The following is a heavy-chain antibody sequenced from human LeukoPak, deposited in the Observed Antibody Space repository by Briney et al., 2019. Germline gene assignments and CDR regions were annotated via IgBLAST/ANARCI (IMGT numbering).Heavy chain of an antibody. CDR1: GFTFSSYA. J-gene: IGHJ4*02. Sequence: GGSLRLSCAASGFTFSSYAMSWVRQAPGKGLEWVSAISGSGGSTYYADSVKGRFTISRDNSKNTLYLQMNSLRVEDTAVYYCAKTRHYYDSSGYYFSYWGQGTLVTVSS. CDR2: ISGSGGST. V-gene: IGHV3-23*01. CDR3: AKTRHYYDSSGYYFSY. D-gene: IGHD3-22*01.